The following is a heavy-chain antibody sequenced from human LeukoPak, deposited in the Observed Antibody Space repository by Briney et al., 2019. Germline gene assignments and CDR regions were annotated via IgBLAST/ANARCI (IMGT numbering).Heavy chain of an antibody. CDR3: AKSPQSYYDSSGYYFLY. CDR2: ISGSGGRT. V-gene: IGHV3-23*01. CDR1: GFNFSSYA. D-gene: IGHD3-22*01. Sequence: PGGSLRLSRAASGFNFSSYAMSWVRQAPGKGLEWVSTISGSGGRTYYADSVKGRFTISRDNSKNTLYLQMSSLRAEDTAVYYCAKSPQSYYDSSGYYFLYWGLGTLVTVSS. J-gene: IGHJ4*02.